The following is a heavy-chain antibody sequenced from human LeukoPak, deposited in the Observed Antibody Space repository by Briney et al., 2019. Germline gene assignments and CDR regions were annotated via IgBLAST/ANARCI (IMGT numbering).Heavy chain of an antibody. CDR2: IYYSGST. CDR1: GGSISSSSYY. Sequence: PSETLSLTCTVSGGSISSSSYYWGWIRQPPGKGLEWIGSIYYSGSTYYNPSLKSRVTISVDTSKNQFSLKLSSETVADTAVYYCARGYCSGGSCPFDYWGQGTLVTVSS. CDR3: ARGYCSGGSCPFDY. J-gene: IGHJ4*02. V-gene: IGHV4-39*01. D-gene: IGHD2-15*01.